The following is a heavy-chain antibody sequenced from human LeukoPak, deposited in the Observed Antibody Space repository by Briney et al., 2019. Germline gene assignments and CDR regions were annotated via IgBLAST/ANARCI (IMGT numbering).Heavy chain of an antibody. J-gene: IGHJ4*02. CDR2: IHSSGST. D-gene: IGHD3-9*01. V-gene: IGHV4-59*11. Sequence: SETLSLTCTVSGGSISGHFWSWFRRPPGKGLENIGYIHSSGSTNYNPSFGSRVTVSLEMSKNQFSLTLTSVTVADTAVYYCARDPGDTDWYNFDFWGQGILVTVSS. CDR3: ARDPGDTDWYNFDF. CDR1: GGSISGHF.